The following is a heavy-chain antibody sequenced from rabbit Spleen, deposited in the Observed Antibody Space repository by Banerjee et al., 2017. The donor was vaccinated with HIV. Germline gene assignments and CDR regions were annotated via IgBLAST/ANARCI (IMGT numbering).Heavy chain of an antibody. D-gene: IGHD4-2*01. Sequence: QSLEESGGDLVKPGASLTLTCTASGFSFSSSNWIYWVRQAPGKGLEWIACIDVTKSGRTYYTTWAKGRFTISETSSTTVTLQMTSLTAADTATYFCARDAAGREDFNLWGQGTLVTVS. CDR1: GFSFSSSNW. J-gene: IGHJ4*01. CDR2: IDVTKSGRT. CDR3: ARDAAGREDFNL. V-gene: IGHV1S40*01.